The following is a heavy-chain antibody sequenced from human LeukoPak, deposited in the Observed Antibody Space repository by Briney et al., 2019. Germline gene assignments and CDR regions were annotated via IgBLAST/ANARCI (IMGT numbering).Heavy chain of an antibody. D-gene: IGHD2-2*01. V-gene: IGHV3-21*01. Sequence: GGSLRLSCAASGFTFSSYSMNWVRQAPGKGLEWVSSISSSSSYIYYADSVKGRFTISRDNAKNSLYLQMNSLRAEDTAVYYCARHKIKSDYARRGFDYWGQGTLVTVSS. J-gene: IGHJ4*02. CDR2: ISSSSSYI. CDR3: ARHKIKSDYARRGFDY. CDR1: GFTFSSYS.